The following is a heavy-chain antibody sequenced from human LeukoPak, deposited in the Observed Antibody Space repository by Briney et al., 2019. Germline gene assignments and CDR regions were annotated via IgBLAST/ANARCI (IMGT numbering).Heavy chain of an antibody. CDR3: ARDEPYYYDSSGYYPYYFDY. D-gene: IGHD3-22*01. V-gene: IGHV4-4*07. CDR2: IYTSGST. J-gene: IGHJ4*02. CDR1: GGSISSYY. Sequence: PSETLSLTCTVSGGSISSYYWSWIRQPAGKGLEWIGRIYTSGSTNYNPSLKSRVTISVDKSKNQFSLKLSSVTAADTAVYYCARDEPYYYDSSGYYPYYFDYWGQGTLVTVSS.